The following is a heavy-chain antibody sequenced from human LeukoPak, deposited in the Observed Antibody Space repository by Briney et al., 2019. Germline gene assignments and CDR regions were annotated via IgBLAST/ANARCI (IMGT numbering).Heavy chain of an antibody. CDR3: ARGSPPYSSGWYHSEYFQH. D-gene: IGHD6-19*01. V-gene: IGHV4-34*01. J-gene: IGHJ1*01. CDR2: INHSGST. Sequence: PSETLSLTCAVYGGSFSGCYWSWIRQPPGKGLEWIGEINHSGSTNYDPSLKSRVTISVDTSKNQFSLKLSSVTAADTAVYYFARGSPPYSSGWYHSEYFQHWGQGTLVTVSS. CDR1: GGSFSGCY.